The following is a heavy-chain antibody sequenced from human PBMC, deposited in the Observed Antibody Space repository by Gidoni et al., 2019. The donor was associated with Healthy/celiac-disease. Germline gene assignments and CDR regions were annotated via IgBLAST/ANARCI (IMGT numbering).Heavy chain of an antibody. Sequence: EVQLLESGGGLVQPGGFLILSCAASGFTFSRYAMSWVRQAPGKGLEWVSAISVSGGSTYYADSVKGRFTISRDNSKNTLYLQMNSLRAEDTAVYYCAKDPRTAAAETDYWGQGTLVTVSS. CDR2: ISVSGGST. D-gene: IGHD6-13*01. V-gene: IGHV3-23*01. CDR1: GFTFSRYA. CDR3: AKDPRTAAAETDY. J-gene: IGHJ4*02.